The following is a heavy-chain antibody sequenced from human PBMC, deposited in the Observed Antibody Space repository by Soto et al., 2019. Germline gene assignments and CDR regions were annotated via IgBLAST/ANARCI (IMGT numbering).Heavy chain of an antibody. CDR2: ISWNSGSI. D-gene: IGHD2-2*01. CDR3: AKGPSYQLLSSWFDP. J-gene: IGHJ5*02. CDR1: GFTFDDYA. V-gene: IGHV3-9*01. Sequence: EVQLVESGGGLVQPGRSLRLSCAASGFTFDDYAMHWVRQAPGKGLEWVSGISWNSGSIGYADSVKGRFIISRDNAKNSLYLQMNSLRAEDTALYYCAKGPSYQLLSSWFDPWGQGTLVTVSS.